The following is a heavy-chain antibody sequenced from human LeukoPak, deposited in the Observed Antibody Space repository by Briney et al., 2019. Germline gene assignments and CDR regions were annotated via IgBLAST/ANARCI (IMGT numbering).Heavy chain of an antibody. V-gene: IGHV1-8*01. Sequence: ASVKVSCKASGFTFTSHDYNWVRPATGQGLEWMGWMNPNSGNTGYAQKFQGRVTMTRDTSITTVYMELSSLTSEDTAVYYCARAARGAAAAEDAFDIWAKGQWSPSLQ. CDR2: MNPNSGNT. J-gene: IGHJ3*02. CDR3: ARAARGAAAAEDAFDI. CDR1: GFTFTSHD. D-gene: IGHD6-13*01.